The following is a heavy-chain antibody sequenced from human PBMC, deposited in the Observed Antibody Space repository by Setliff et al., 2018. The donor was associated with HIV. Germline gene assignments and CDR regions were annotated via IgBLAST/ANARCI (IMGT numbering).Heavy chain of an antibody. CDR2: IGTGGDT. CDR3: ARSPRIGVAGEFEY. CDR1: GFAFSDYD. D-gene: IGHD6-19*01. V-gene: IGHV3-13*01. J-gene: IGHJ4*02. Sequence: ETLSLSCATSGFAFSDYDFHWVRQVTGEGLEWVSAIGTGGDTYYADSVKGRFTISRDNSKNTLYLQMNSLRAEDTAVYYCARSPRIGVAGEFEYWGQGTLVTVSS.